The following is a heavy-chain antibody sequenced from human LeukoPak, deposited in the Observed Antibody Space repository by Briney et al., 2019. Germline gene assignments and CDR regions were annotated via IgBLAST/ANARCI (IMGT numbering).Heavy chain of an antibody. D-gene: IGHD3-22*01. CDR2: IYYSGST. J-gene: IGHJ4*02. V-gene: IGHV4-59*01. CDR1: GGSISSYC. Sequence: SETLSLTCTVYGGSISSYCWSWIRQPPGKGLEWIGYIYYSGSTNYNPSLKSRVTISVDTSKNQFSLKLSSVTAADTAVYYCARADSSGYYVLDYWGQGTLVTVSS. CDR3: ARADSSGYYVLDY.